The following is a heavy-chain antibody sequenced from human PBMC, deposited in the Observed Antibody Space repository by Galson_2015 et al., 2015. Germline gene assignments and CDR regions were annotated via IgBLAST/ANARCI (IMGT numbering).Heavy chain of an antibody. CDR1: GYTFTSYY. CDR3: ARAREYYYDSSGYFDY. Sequence: SVKVSCKASGYTFTSYYMHWVRQAPGQGLEWMGIINPSGGSTSYAQKFQGRVTMTRDTSTSTVYMELSSLRSEDTAVYYCARAREYYYDSSGYFDYWGQGTLVTVSS. CDR2: INPSGGST. V-gene: IGHV1-46*01. J-gene: IGHJ4*02. D-gene: IGHD3-22*01.